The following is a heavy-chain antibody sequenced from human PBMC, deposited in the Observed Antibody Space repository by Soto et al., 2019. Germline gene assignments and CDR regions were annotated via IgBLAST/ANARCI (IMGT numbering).Heavy chain of an antibody. D-gene: IGHD6-19*01. CDR1: GFTFTKAW. CDR2: IKSESAGGTI. CDR3: TTDASIAVAGEFDY. J-gene: IGHJ4*02. V-gene: IGHV3-15*01. Sequence: EVQVVESGGGLVKPGGSLSLSCVASGFTFTKAWMSWARQATGKGLEWVGRIKSESAGGTIDYAAPVKGRFTISRDDSKNTLYLQMNSMKTEDTAVYYCTTDASIAVAGEFDYWGQGTLVTVSS.